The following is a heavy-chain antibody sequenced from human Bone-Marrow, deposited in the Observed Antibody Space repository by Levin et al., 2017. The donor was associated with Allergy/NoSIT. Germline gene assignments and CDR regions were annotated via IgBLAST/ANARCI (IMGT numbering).Heavy chain of an antibody. CDR3: ARGSGAWYYFDS. J-gene: IGHJ4*02. Sequence: GGSLRLSCKASGYTFSDYGLSWVRQAPGQGLEWMGWISVSNGNTDYAQKLQGRVTMTTDTSTSTAYMELRSLRPDDTAVYYCARGSGAWYYFDSWGQGTLVTVSS. D-gene: IGHD2-21*02. V-gene: IGHV1-18*01. CDR1: GYTFSDYG. CDR2: ISVSNGNT.